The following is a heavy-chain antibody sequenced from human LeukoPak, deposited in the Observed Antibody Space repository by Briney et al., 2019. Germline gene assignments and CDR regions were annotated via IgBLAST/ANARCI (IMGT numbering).Heavy chain of an antibody. J-gene: IGHJ6*02. CDR3: ASGIAAAGTSLDV. V-gene: IGHV3-9*01. D-gene: IGHD6-13*01. CDR1: GFTFDDYA. Sequence: GGSLRLSCAASGFTFDDYAMHWVRQAPGKGLEWVSGISWNSGNIGYADSVKGRFTISRDNAKNSLYLQMNSLRSEDTAVYYCASGIAAAGTSLDVWGQGTTVTVSS. CDR2: ISWNSGNI.